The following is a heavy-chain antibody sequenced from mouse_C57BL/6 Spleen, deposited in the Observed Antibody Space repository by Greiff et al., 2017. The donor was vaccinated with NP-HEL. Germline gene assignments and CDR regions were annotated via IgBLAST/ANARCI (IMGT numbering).Heavy chain of an antibody. CDR2: INPSNGGT. Sequence: QVQLQQPGTELVKPGASVKLSCKASGYTFTSYWMHWVKQRPGQGLEWIGNINPSNGGTNYIEKFKSKATLTVDKSSSTAYMQLSSLTSEDSAVYYCARYDYDDGGFDYWGQGTTLTVSS. V-gene: IGHV1-53*01. CDR3: ARYDYDDGGFDY. J-gene: IGHJ2*01. CDR1: GYTFTSYW. D-gene: IGHD2-4*01.